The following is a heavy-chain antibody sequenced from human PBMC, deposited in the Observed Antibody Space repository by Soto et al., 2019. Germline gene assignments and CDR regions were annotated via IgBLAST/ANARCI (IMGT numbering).Heavy chain of an antibody. CDR3: ARANCSGGSCYYYYYGMDV. J-gene: IGHJ6*02. CDR1: GGSISSYY. Sequence: LSLTCTVSGGSISSYYWSWIRQPPGKGLEWIGYIYYSGSTNYNPSLKSRVTISVDTSKNQFSLKLSSVTAADTAVYYCARANCSGGSCYYYYYGMDVWGQGTTVTV. V-gene: IGHV4-59*01. CDR2: IYYSGST. D-gene: IGHD2-15*01.